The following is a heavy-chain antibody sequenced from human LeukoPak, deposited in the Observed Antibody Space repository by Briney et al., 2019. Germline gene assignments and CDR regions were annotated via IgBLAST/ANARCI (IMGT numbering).Heavy chain of an antibody. D-gene: IGHD6-13*01. V-gene: IGHV1-69*13. CDR1: GGTFSSYA. Sequence: SVKVSCKTSGGTFSSYALSWVRQAPGQGLGWMGGIIPGFGRATYAQKFQGRVTITADESTSTAYMELTSLRSEDTAVYYRARGQQLVLLNWFHTWGQGTLVTVSS. CDR2: IIPGFGRA. J-gene: IGHJ5*02. CDR3: ARGQQLVLLNWFHT.